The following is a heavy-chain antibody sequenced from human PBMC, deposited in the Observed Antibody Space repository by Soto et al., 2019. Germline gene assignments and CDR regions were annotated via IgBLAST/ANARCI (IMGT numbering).Heavy chain of an antibody. D-gene: IGHD3-3*01. Sequence: SLRLSCAASGFTFSSYGMHWVRQAPGKGLEWVAVISYDGSNKYYADSVKGRFTISRDNSKNTLYLQMNSLRAEDTAVYYCAKDYFDLHGAFESWGQGTMVTV. V-gene: IGHV3-30*18. J-gene: IGHJ3*02. CDR3: AKDYFDLHGAFES. CDR1: GFTFSSYG. CDR2: ISYDGSNK.